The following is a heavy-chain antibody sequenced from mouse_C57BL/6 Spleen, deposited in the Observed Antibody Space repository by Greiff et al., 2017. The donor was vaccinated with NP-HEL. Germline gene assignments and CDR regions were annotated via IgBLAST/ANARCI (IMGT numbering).Heavy chain of an antibody. CDR3: ARLGNGSSYRYAMDY. CDR1: GYTFTSYW. J-gene: IGHJ4*01. Sequence: VQLQQPGAELVRPGSSVKLSCKASGYTFTSYWMHWVKQRPIQGLEWIGNIDPSDSETHYNQKFKDKATLTVDKSSSTAYMQLSSLTSEDSAVYYCARLGNGSSYRYAMDYWGQGTSVTVSS. D-gene: IGHD1-1*01. V-gene: IGHV1-52*01. CDR2: IDPSDSET.